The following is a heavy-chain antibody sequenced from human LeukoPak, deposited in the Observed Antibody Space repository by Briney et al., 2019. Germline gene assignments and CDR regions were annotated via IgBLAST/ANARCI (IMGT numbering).Heavy chain of an antibody. Sequence: PSGTLSLTCAVSGGSISSSNWWSWVRQPPGKGLEWIGEIYHSGSTNYNPSLKSRVTISVDKSKNQFSLRLSSVTAADTAVYYCARDWSSGSYSPLDYWGQGTLVTVSS. CDR1: GGSISSSNW. CDR2: IYHSGST. CDR3: ARDWSSGSYSPLDY. J-gene: IGHJ4*02. D-gene: IGHD3-10*01. V-gene: IGHV4-4*02.